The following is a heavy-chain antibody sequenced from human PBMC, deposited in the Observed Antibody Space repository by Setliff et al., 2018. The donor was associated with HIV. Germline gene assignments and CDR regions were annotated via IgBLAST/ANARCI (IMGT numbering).Heavy chain of an antibody. Sequence: GESLKISCTASGFTFSSYWVHWVRQAPGKGLVWVSRINSDGTNTDYADSVKGRFTISRDNAKNTLYLQMSSLRAEDTAVYYCTRARGAVFRGHFYGSSWLDYWGQGTLFTVSS. CDR1: GFTFSSYW. J-gene: IGHJ4*02. D-gene: IGHD6-13*01. CDR3: TRARGAVFRGHFYGSSWLDY. V-gene: IGHV3-74*01. CDR2: INSDGTNT.